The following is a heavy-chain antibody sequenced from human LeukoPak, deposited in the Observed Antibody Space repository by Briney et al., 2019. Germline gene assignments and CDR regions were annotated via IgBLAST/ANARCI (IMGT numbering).Heavy chain of an antibody. D-gene: IGHD3-22*01. CDR3: ARRGLGYYYDSSGLLPAFDI. Sequence: SETLSLTCAVSGGSISSSNWWSWVRQPPGKGLEWIGEIYHSGSTNYNPSLKSRVTISVDKSKNQFSLKLSSVTAADTAVYYCARRGLGYYYDSSGLLPAFDIWGQGTMVTVSS. CDR1: GGSISSSNW. CDR2: IYHSGST. J-gene: IGHJ3*02. V-gene: IGHV4-4*02.